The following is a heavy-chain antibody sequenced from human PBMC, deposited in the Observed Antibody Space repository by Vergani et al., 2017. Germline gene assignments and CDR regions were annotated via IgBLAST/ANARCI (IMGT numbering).Heavy chain of an antibody. Sequence: QVQLVQSGAEVKKPGASVKVSCKASGYTFTSYGISWVRRAPGQGFEWLGWIRADNGDTSYAPRLQDRLTLTTDSSTSTAYMELRSLKSDDTAVYYCARGDYYGSGSYYTDYWGQGTLVTVSS. CDR3: ARGDYYGSGSYYTDY. D-gene: IGHD3-10*01. V-gene: IGHV1-18*04. J-gene: IGHJ4*02. CDR2: IRADNGDT. CDR1: GYTFTSYG.